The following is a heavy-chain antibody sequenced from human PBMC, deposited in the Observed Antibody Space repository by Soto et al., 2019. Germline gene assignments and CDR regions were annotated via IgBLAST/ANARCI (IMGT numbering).Heavy chain of an antibody. J-gene: IGHJ5*02. Sequence: SSETLSLTCAVYGGSFSGYYWSWIRQPPGKGLEWIGEINHSGSTNYNPSLKSRVTISVDTSKNQFSLKLSSVTAADTAVYYCARTGDSSGYYQNWFDPWGQGTLVTVSS. CDR3: ARTGDSSGYYQNWFDP. CDR1: GGSFSGYY. CDR2: INHSGST. D-gene: IGHD3-22*01. V-gene: IGHV4-34*01.